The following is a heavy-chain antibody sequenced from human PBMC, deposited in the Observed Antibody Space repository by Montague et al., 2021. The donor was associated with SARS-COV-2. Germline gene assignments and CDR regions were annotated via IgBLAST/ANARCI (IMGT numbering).Heavy chain of an antibody. CDR3: ARTTALAASVDGLDV. J-gene: IGHJ3*01. D-gene: IGHD1-1*01. CDR2: TYYRSKWFN. Sequence: CAISGDSVSSNRASWNWIRQSPSRGLEWLGRTYYRSKWFNDYSVSVSSRITIDPDTSKNVFSLHLRSVTPEDTAVYFCARTTALAASVDGLDVWGPGTLISVSS. CDR1: GDSVSSNRAS. V-gene: IGHV6-1*01.